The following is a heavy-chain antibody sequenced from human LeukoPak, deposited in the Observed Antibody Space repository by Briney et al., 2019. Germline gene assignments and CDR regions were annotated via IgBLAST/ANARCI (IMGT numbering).Heavy chain of an antibody. V-gene: IGHV1-8*03. CDR3: ARVGEAIAARPGAFDI. D-gene: IGHD6-6*01. Sequence: ASVKVSCKASGYTFTSYDINWVRQATGQGLEWMGWMNPNSGNTGYAQKFQGRVTITRNTSISTAYMELSSLRSEDTAVYYCARVGEAIAARPGAFDIWSQGTMVTVSS. CDR2: MNPNSGNT. J-gene: IGHJ3*02. CDR1: GYTFTSYD.